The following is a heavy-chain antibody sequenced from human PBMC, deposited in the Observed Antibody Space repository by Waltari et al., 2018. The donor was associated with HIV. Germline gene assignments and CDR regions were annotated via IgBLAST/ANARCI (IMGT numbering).Heavy chain of an antibody. Sequence: QLQLQESGPGLVKPSETLSLTCTVSGGSISSSSYYWGWIRQPPGKGLEWIGSIYYSGSTYYNPALKRRVTISVDTSKNQFSRKLSSVTAADTAVYYCASPRGRYYDSSGAFDYWGQGTLVTVSS. CDR2: IYYSGST. V-gene: IGHV4-39*01. CDR3: ASPRGRYYDSSGAFDY. D-gene: IGHD3-22*01. J-gene: IGHJ4*02. CDR1: GGSISSSSYY.